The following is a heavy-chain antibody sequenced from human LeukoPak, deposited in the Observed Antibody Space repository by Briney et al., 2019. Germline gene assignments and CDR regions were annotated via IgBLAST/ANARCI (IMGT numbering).Heavy chain of an antibody. CDR1: GYTFTGYY. Sequence: ASVKVSCTASGYTFTGYYMHWVRQAPGQGLEWMGWINPNSGGTNYAQKFQGRVTMTRDTSISTAYMELSRLRSDDTAVYYCARGPIAVAMDNWFDPWGQGTLVTVSS. CDR2: INPNSGGT. CDR3: ARGPIAVAMDNWFDP. D-gene: IGHD6-19*01. V-gene: IGHV1-2*02. J-gene: IGHJ5*02.